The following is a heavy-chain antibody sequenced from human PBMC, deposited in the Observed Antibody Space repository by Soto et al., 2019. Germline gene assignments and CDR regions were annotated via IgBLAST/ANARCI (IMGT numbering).Heavy chain of an antibody. CDR1: GFAFNNYA. J-gene: IGHJ1*01. CDR2: ISADASET. Sequence: WGSLRLSCVASGFAFNNYAMSWVRQAPGKGLEWVSSISADASETLYADSVKGRFTISRDNSHNTLYLQMSSLGGEDTAVFFCAKHNRGRWGSAEYWGQGTKVTVSA. V-gene: IGHV3-23*01. D-gene: IGHD3-16*01. CDR3: AKHNRGRWGSAEY.